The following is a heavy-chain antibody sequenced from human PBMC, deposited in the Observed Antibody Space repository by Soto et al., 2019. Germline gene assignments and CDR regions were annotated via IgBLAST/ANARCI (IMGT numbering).Heavy chain of an antibody. CDR2: ISGSAGTI. V-gene: IGHV3-23*01. D-gene: IGHD4-17*01. CDR3: AKAATVTSVYYMDV. J-gene: IGHJ6*03. CDR1: GFTFSSYA. Sequence: EVQLLESGGGLVQPGGSLRLSCAASGFTFSSYAMRWVRQAPGRGLEWVSAISGSAGTIYYADYVKGRFTVSRDNSKNTLYLQMNGLTDADTAVYYCAKAATVTSVYYMDVWGKGTTVTVSS.